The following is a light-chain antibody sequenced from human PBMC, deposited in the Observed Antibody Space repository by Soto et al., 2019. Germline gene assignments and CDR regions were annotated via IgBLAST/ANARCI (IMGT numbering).Light chain of an antibody. CDR2: DAS. V-gene: IGKV3-11*01. J-gene: IGKJ4*01. CDR1: QSVSGY. Sequence: EIVLTQSQATLSLSPGERATLSCRASQSVSGYLAWYQQKPGQAPRLLIYDASNRATGIPARFSGSGSGTDFTITISSLEHEDFAVNYCQQRSNLLLTFGGGTKVEIK. CDR3: QQRSNLLLT.